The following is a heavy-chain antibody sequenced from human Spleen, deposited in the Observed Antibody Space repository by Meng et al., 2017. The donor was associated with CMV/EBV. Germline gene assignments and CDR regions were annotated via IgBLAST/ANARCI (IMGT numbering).Heavy chain of an antibody. CDR1: WFSLNSSGVG. V-gene: IGHV2-5*02. Sequence: ITLKESGPTLVKPTQTLTLTCTFSWFSLNSSGVGVGWIRQPPGKALEWLALIYWDDDNRYSPSLKSRLTITKDTSRNQVVLTMTNMDPVDTAIYYCAQKRDAYNRWGQGTLVTVSS. J-gene: IGHJ4*02. CDR3: AQKRDAYNR. CDR2: IYWDDDN. D-gene: IGHD5-24*01.